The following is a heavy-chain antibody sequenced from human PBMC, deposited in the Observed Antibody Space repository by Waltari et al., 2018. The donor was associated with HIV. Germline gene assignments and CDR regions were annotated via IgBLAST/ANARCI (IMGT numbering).Heavy chain of an antibody. CDR2: IKQDGSEK. Sequence: EVHLVESGGTLVQPGGSLRLSCAASGFTFSSSCMSWVRQAPGKGLEWVANIKQDGSEKNYVASMKGRFTISRDNAKNSLYLQMNSLRVEDTAVYYCARESATSPRYAMDVWGQGTTVTVSS. CDR1: GFTFSSSC. V-gene: IGHV3-7*01. CDR3: ARESATSPRYAMDV. D-gene: IGHD1-26*01. J-gene: IGHJ6*02.